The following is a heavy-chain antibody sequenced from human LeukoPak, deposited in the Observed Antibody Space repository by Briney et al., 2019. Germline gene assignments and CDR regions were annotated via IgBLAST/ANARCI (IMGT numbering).Heavy chain of an antibody. V-gene: IGHV4-39*07. CDR1: GGSISSSSYY. J-gene: IGHJ6*03. D-gene: IGHD1-26*01. Sequence: SETLSLTCTVSGGSISSSSYYWGWIRQPPGKGLEWIGSIYHSGSTYYNPSLKSRVTIAVETSKNQFSLKLSSVTAADTAVYYCARTGGSFYFYYYMDVWGKGTTVTVSS. CDR3: ARTGGSFYFYYYMDV. CDR2: IYHSGST.